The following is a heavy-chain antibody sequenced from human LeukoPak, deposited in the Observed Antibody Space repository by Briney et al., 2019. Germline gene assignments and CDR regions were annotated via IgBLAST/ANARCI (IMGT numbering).Heavy chain of an antibody. CDR2: INHSGST. J-gene: IGHJ5*02. CDR3: VRHFHGSGYVVDL. Sequence: SETLSLTCAVYGGSFSGYYWSWIRQPPGKGLEWIGEINHSGSTNYNPSLKSRVTISVDTSKNQFSLKLTSVTAADTAVYFCVRHFHGSGYVVDLWGQGTLVAVSS. CDR1: GGSFSGYY. D-gene: IGHD6-13*01. V-gene: IGHV4-34*01.